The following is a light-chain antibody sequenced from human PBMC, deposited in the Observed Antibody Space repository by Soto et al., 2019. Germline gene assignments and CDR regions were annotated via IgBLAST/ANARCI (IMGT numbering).Light chain of an antibody. CDR1: QSISTY. CDR3: QQSYIAPWT. J-gene: IGKJ1*01. Sequence: DIQMTQSLSSLSASVGDRVSITCRASQSISTYLNWYQQKPGKVPRLLIYAASSLQSGVPSRFSGSGSGTDFTLTISSLQPEDFATYYCQQSYIAPWTFGQGTKVDIK. CDR2: AAS. V-gene: IGKV1-39*01.